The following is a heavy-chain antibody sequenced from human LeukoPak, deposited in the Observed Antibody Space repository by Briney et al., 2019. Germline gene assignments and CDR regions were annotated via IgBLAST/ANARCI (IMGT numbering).Heavy chain of an antibody. D-gene: IGHD3-22*01. CDR3: ARIDGFYDSSGYYSDAFDI. J-gene: IGHJ3*02. CDR2: ISGYSSYI. CDR1: GFTFSSYS. V-gene: IGHV3-21*01. Sequence: PGGSLRLSCAASGFTFSSYSMNWVRQAPGKGLEWVSSISGYSSYIYYADSVKGRFTISRDNAKNSLYLQMNSLRAEDTAVYYCARIDGFYDSSGYYSDAFDIWGQGTMVTVSS.